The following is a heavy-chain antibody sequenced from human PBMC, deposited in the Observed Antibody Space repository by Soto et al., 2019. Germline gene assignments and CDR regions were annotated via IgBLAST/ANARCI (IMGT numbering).Heavy chain of an antibody. D-gene: IGHD2-2*01. V-gene: IGHV1-18*01. J-gene: IGHJ6*02. Sequence: ASVKVSCKASGYTFTSYGISWVRQAPGQGLEWMGWISAYNGNTNYAQKLQGRVTMTTDTSTSTAYMELRSLRSDDTAVYYCARVYCSSTSCQYGMDVWGQGTTVTVSS. CDR3: ARVYCSSTSCQYGMDV. CDR2: ISAYNGNT. CDR1: GYTFTSYG.